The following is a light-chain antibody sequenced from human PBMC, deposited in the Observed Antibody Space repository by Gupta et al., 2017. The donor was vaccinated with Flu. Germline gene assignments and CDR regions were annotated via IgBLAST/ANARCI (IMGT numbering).Light chain of an antibody. CDR1: ALSKKY. V-gene: IGLV3-10*01. CDR3: YSTDTSGNHGV. CDR2: EDR. J-gene: IGLJ3*02. Sequence: GQTARITCSGDALSKKYSYWYQQKSGQAPVLVIYEDRKRPSGIPERFSGSISGTLATLTISGAQVEDEADYYCYSTDTSGNHGVFGGGTNLTVL.